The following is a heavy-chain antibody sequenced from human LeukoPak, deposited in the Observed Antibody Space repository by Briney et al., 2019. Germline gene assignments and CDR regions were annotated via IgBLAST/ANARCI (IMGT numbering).Heavy chain of an antibody. CDR1: GFTFSSYA. V-gene: IGHV3-21*01. CDR2: ISSSSSYI. J-gene: IGHJ3*02. CDR3: ARDLADQLLADAFDI. Sequence: PGGSLRLSCAASGFTFSSYAMSWVRQAPGKGLEWVSSISSSSSYIYYADSVKGRFTISRDNAKNSLYLQMNSLRAEDTAVYYCARDLADQLLADAFDIWGQGTMVTVSS. D-gene: IGHD2-2*01.